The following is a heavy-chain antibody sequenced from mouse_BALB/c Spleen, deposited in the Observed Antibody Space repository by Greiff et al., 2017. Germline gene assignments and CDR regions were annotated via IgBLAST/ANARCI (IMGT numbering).Heavy chain of an antibody. CDR2: ISSGGSYT. Sequence: EVHLVESGGGLVKPGRSLKLSCAASGFTFSSYAMSWVRQSPEKRLEWVAEISSGGSYTYYPDTVTGRFTISRDNAKNTLYLEMSSLRSEDTAMYYCARDIYYDYDVYAMDYWGQGTSVTVSS. D-gene: IGHD2-4*01. CDR1: GFTFSSYA. CDR3: ARDIYYDYDVYAMDY. J-gene: IGHJ4*01. V-gene: IGHV5-9-4*01.